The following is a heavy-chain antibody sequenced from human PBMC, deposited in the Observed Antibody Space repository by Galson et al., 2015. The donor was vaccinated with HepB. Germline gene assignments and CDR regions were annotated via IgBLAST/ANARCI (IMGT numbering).Heavy chain of an antibody. CDR2: FDPEYGGT. CDR3: ATRGSCNATRCTGSESYSMDV. V-gene: IGHV1-24*01. D-gene: IGHD2-15*01. J-gene: IGHJ6*03. CDR1: GYTLNELS. Sequence: SVKVSCKVIGYTLNELSMHWVRQAPGKGLEWMGNFDPEYGGTIFVQKFRGRITMTEHTSADIAYMDLSSLRSEDTAVYYCATRGSCNATRCTGSESYSMDVWGKGTTVTVCS.